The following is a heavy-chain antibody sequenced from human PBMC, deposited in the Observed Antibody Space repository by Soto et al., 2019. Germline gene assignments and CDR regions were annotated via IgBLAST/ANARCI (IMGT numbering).Heavy chain of an antibody. Sequence: QVQLQESGPGLVKPSQTLSLTCTVSGGSISSGGYYWSWIRQHPGKGLEWIGYIYYSGSTYYNPSLKCRFXXSXDXXKNQFSRQLSSVTVADTAVYYCARDDAGSGIYYPYWGQGTLVSVSS. CDR3: ARDDAGSGIYYPY. V-gene: IGHV4-31*03. D-gene: IGHD3-10*01. CDR2: IYYSGST. CDR1: GGSISSGGYY. J-gene: IGHJ4*02.